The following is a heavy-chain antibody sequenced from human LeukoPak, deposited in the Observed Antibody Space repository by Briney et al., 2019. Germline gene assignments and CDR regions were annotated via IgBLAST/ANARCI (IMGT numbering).Heavy chain of an antibody. D-gene: IGHD3-10*01. Sequence: SETLSLTCTVSGASISSGGYYWSWIRQHPGKGLEWIGYMYNSGSTYYNSSLESRVTISGDTSQNQFSLKLSSVTAADTAIYYCARESPRGSDYWGQGTLVPFSS. J-gene: IGHJ4*02. V-gene: IGHV4-31*03. CDR2: MYNSGST. CDR3: ARESPRGSDY. CDR1: GASISSGGYY.